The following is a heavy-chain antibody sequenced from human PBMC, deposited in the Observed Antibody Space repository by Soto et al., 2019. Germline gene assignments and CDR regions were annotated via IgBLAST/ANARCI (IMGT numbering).Heavy chain of an antibody. CDR3: ARGLSDGILTGPRIYYYYYGMDV. Sequence: ASVKVSCKASGGTFSSYAISWVRQAPGQGLEWMGGIIPIFGTANYAQKFQGRVTITADESTSTAYMELSSLRSEDTAVYYCARGLSDGILTGPRIYYYYYGMDVWGQGTTVTVSS. D-gene: IGHD3-9*01. CDR2: IIPIFGTA. CDR1: GGTFSSYA. J-gene: IGHJ6*02. V-gene: IGHV1-69*13.